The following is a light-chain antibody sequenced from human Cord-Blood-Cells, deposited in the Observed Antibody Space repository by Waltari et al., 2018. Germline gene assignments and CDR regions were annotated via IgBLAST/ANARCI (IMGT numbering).Light chain of an antibody. CDR2: DAS. CDR3: QQYDNLPRT. J-gene: IGKJ2*01. CDR1: QDISNY. Sequence: DIQMTQSPSSLSASVGDRVHITCQASQDISNYLNWYQQKPGKAPKLLIYDASNLETGVPSRFSGSGSGTDFTFTISSLQPEDIATYYCQQYDNLPRTFGQGTKLEIK. V-gene: IGKV1-33*01.